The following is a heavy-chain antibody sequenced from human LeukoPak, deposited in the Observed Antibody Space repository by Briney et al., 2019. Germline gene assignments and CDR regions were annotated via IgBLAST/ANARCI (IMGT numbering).Heavy chain of an antibody. Sequence: ASVKVSCKASGGTFSSYAISWVRQAPGQGLEWMGWISAYNGYTNYAQKVQGRVTMTTDTSTSTAYMELRSLRSDDTAVYFCAREYHYDSSAYIFDYWGQGNLVTVSS. CDR3: AREYHYDSSAYIFDY. V-gene: IGHV1-18*01. CDR2: ISAYNGYT. J-gene: IGHJ4*02. CDR1: GGTFSSYA. D-gene: IGHD3-22*01.